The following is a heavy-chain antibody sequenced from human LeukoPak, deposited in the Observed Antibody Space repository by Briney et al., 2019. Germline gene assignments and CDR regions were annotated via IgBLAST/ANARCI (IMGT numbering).Heavy chain of an antibody. CDR2: ISRSGSTK. CDR3: ARVLRYCSGGNCYSGGLGYMDV. D-gene: IGHD2-15*01. J-gene: IGHJ6*03. Sequence: PGGSLRLSCAASGFTFSSHSMNWVRQFPGKGLEWVSYISRSGSTKYYADSVKGRFTISRDNAKNSLFLQMNSLRAEDTAVYYCARVLRYCSGGNCYSGGLGYMDVWGKGTTVTISS. CDR1: GFTFSSHS. V-gene: IGHV3-48*04.